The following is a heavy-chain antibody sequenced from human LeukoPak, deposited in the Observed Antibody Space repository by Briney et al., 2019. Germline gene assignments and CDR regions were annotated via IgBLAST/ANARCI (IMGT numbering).Heavy chain of an antibody. CDR3: TTGGSYFFDY. Sequence: GGSLRLSCAASGFTFSTYWMHWVRQAPGRGLVWVSRIDGEGSVTKYTDSVKGRFTISRDNAKNTVYLQMNSLRAEDTAVYYCTTGGSYFFDYWGQGTLVTVSS. J-gene: IGHJ4*02. D-gene: IGHD1-1*01. CDR2: IDGEGSVT. CDR1: GFTFSTYW. V-gene: IGHV3-74*01.